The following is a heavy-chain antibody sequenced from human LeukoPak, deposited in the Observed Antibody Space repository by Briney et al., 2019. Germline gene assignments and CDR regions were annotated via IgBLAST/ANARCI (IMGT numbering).Heavy chain of an antibody. V-gene: IGHV3-21*01. D-gene: IGHD3-16*01. Sequence: PGGSLRLSCAASGFTFSSYSMNWVRQAPGKGLEWVSSISSTSRYIYYADSVKGRFTISRDNAKNSLYLQMNSLRAEDTAVYYCVRQMIRFWFDPWGQGTQVTVSS. CDR2: ISSTSRYI. J-gene: IGHJ5*02. CDR3: VRQMIRFWFDP. CDR1: GFTFSSYS.